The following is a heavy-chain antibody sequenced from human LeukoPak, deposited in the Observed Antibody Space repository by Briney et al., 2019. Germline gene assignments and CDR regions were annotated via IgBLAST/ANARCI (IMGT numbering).Heavy chain of an antibody. D-gene: IGHD1-1*01. J-gene: IGHJ4*02. CDR2: IYHSGST. CDR3: ARYNWNDDHLDY. Sequence: SETLSLTCTVSGYSISSGYYWGWIRQPPGKGLEWIGSIYHSGSTYYNPSLKSRVTISVDTSKNQFSLKLSSVTAADTAVYYCARYNWNDDHLDYWGQGTLVTVSS. CDR1: GYSISSGYY. V-gene: IGHV4-38-2*02.